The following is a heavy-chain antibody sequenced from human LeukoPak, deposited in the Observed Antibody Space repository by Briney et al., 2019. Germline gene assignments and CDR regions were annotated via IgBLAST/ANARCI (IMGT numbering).Heavy chain of an antibody. V-gene: IGHV3-9*01. Sequence: GGSLRLSCAASGLTFSSHWMHWVRQPPGKGLEWVSGISWNSGNIGYADSVKGRFTTSRDNAKNSLYLQMNSLRAEDTAVYYCARDQGGYDSSFDYWGQGTLVTVSS. CDR2: ISWNSGNI. CDR3: ARDQGGYDSSFDY. D-gene: IGHD5-12*01. J-gene: IGHJ4*02. CDR1: GLTFSSHW.